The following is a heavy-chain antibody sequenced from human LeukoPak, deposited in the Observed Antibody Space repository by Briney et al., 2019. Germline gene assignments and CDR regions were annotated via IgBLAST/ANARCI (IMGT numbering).Heavy chain of an antibody. Sequence: GGSLRLSCAASGFTFSSYAMHWVRQAPGKGLEWVAVISYDGSNKYYADSGKGRFTISRDNSKNTLYLQMNSLRAEDTAVYYCAKLSFPGAVAENDYWGQGTLVTVSS. CDR1: GFTFSSYA. D-gene: IGHD6-19*01. V-gene: IGHV3-30*04. CDR3: AKLSFPGAVAENDY. CDR2: ISYDGSNK. J-gene: IGHJ4*02.